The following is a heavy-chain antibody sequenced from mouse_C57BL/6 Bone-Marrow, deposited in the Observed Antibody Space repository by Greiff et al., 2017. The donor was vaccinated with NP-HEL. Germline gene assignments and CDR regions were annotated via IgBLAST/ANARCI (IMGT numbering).Heavy chain of an antibody. Sequence: ESGPELVKPGASVKISCKASGYSFTSYYIHWVKQRPGQGLEWIGWIYPGSGNTKYNEKFKGKATLTADTSSSTAYMQLSSLTSEDSAVYYCARSVRYAMDYWGQGTSVTVSS. D-gene: IGHD2-14*01. V-gene: IGHV1-66*01. CDR3: ARSVRYAMDY. CDR1: GYSFTSYY. CDR2: IYPGSGNT. J-gene: IGHJ4*01.